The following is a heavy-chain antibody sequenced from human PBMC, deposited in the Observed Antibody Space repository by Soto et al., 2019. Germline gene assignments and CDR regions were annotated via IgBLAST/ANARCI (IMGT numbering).Heavy chain of an antibody. V-gene: IGHV3-23*01. CDR2: ISGSGGST. Sequence: PGGSLRLSCAASGFTFSSYAMSWVRQAPGKGLEWVSAISGSGGSTYYADSVKGRFTISRDNSKNTLYLQMNSLRAEDTAVYYCARSGNNVLTGYYIERGYYYFMDVWGKGTTVTVSS. D-gene: IGHD3-9*01. J-gene: IGHJ6*03. CDR1: GFTFSSYA. CDR3: ARSGNNVLTGYYIERGYYYFMDV.